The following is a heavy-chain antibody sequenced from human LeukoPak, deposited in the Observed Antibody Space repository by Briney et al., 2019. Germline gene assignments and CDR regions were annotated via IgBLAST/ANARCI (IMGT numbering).Heavy chain of an antibody. D-gene: IGHD5-18*01. Sequence: PGGSLRLSCAASGFTFDAYAMHWVRQAPGKGLEWVSGIGWDSGSIGYGDSVKGRFSISRDNAKNSLLLQMNSLRPEDTALYFCAKVRQGSSSWIHDAFDIWGQGTMVTVSS. CDR3: AKVRQGSSSWIHDAFDI. J-gene: IGHJ3*02. CDR2: IGWDSGSI. CDR1: GFTFDAYA. V-gene: IGHV3-9*01.